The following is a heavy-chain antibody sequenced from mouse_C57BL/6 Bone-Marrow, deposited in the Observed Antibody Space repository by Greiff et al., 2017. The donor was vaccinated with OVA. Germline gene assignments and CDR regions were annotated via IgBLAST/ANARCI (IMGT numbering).Heavy chain of an antibody. CDR3: ARNSNRGFAY. Sequence: EVQLQQSGGDLVKPGGSLKLSCAASGFTFSSYGMSWVRQTPDKRLEWVATISSGGSYTYYPDSVKGRFTISRDNAKNTLYLQMSSLKSEDTAMYYCARNSNRGFAYWGQGTLVTVSA. J-gene: IGHJ3*01. CDR2: ISSGGSYT. CDR1: GFTFSSYG. V-gene: IGHV5-6*01. D-gene: IGHD2-5*01.